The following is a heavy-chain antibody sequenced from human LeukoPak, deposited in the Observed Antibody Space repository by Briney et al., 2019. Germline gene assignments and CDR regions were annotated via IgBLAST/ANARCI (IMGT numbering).Heavy chain of an antibody. D-gene: IGHD2-2*01. CDR1: GYTFTNYD. CDR2: MNPNSGNT. J-gene: IGHJ5*02. CDR3: ARALGPAGYRWWFDP. V-gene: IGHV1-8*03. Sequence: ASVKVSCKASGYTFTNYDINWVRQATGQGLEWMGWMNPNSGNTGYAQKFQGRVTITRDPSISTAYMEMSSLRYEDTAVYYCARALGPAGYRWWFDPWGQGTLVTVSS.